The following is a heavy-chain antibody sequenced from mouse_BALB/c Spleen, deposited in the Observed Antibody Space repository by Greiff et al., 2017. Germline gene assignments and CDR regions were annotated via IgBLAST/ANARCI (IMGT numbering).Heavy chain of an antibody. J-gene: IGHJ4*01. CDR1: GFTFSSFG. CDR3: AREGETIVSTWDY. D-gene: IGHD2-12*01. Sequence: EVKLVESGGGLVQPGGSRKLSCAASGFTFSSFGMHWVRQAPEKGLEWVAYISSGSSTIYYADTVKGRFTISRDNPKNTLFLQMTSLRSEDTAMYYCAREGETIVSTWDYWGQGTSVTVSS. CDR2: ISSGSSTI. V-gene: IGHV5-17*02.